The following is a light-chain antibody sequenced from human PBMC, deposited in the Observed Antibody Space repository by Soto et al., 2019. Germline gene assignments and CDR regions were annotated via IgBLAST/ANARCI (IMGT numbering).Light chain of an antibody. CDR2: NTS. CDR1: TGAVTSGHY. CDR3: QSYDNSPSTYV. Sequence: QAVVTQEPSLTVSPGGTVTLTCGSSTGAVTSGHYPYWFQQKPGQAPRTLVYNTSDKHSWAPARFSGSLLGGKAALTLSGAQPEDEAEYYCQSYDNSPSTYVFGTGTKVTVL. V-gene: IGLV7-46*01. J-gene: IGLJ1*01.